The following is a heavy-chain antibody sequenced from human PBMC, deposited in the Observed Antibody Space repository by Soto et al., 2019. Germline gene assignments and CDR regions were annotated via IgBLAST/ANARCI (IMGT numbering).Heavy chain of an antibody. CDR2: IYYSGST. D-gene: IGHD3-22*01. J-gene: IGHJ4*02. V-gene: IGHV4-59*01. Sequence: SETLSLTCTVSGGSISSYYWSWIRQPPGKGLEWIGYIYYSGSTNYNPSLKSRVTISVDTSKNQFSLKLSSVTAADTAVYYCARGIDTSGSLYFDYWGQGTLVTVSS. CDR3: ARGIDTSGSLYFDY. CDR1: GGSISSYY.